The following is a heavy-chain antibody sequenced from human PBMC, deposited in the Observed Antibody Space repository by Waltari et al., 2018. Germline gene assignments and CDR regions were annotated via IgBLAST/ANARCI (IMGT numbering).Heavy chain of an antibody. Sequence: VQLVQSGAAVKKPGESLKISCQGSGYRFPGYWIAWVRQMPGKGLEFLGLIYPDDSDVKYSPSFQGQVTISVDKSINTAYLQWGSLKASDTAMYFCARHIYSSGWFFYFDQWGQGTLVTVSS. D-gene: IGHD6-19*01. CDR3: ARHIYSSGWFFYFDQ. J-gene: IGHJ4*02. CDR2: IYPDDSDV. CDR1: GYRFPGYW. V-gene: IGHV5-51*01.